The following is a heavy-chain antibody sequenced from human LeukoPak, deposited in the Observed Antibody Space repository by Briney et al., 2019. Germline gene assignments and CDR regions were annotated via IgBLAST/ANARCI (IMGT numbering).Heavy chain of an antibody. V-gene: IGHV6-1*01. CDR2: TYYRSEWNN. CDR1: ADSASSNNAA. CDR3: AGDHGYYFDS. Sequence: QTLSLTCVIYADSASSNNAAWTWTRHSPSGGLEWPGKTYYRSEWNNNYAVSVKSRITFNPDTSKNQFSLQLNSVTPDDTAVYYCAGDHGYYFDSWGQGTQVTVSS. J-gene: IGHJ4*02.